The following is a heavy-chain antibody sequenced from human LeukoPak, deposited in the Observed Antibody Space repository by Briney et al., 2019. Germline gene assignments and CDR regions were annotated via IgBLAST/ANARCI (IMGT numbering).Heavy chain of an antibody. J-gene: IGHJ4*02. D-gene: IGHD3-22*01. CDR1: GYTFTSYG. CDR3: ARDSPSGYYYEWDY. V-gene: IGHV1-18*01. CDR2: ISAYNGNT. Sequence: GASVKVSCKASGYTFTSYGISWVRQAPGQGLEWMGWISAYNGNTNYAQKLQGRVTMTTDTSTSTAYMELRGLRSDDTAVYYCARDSPSGYYYEWDYWGQGTLVTVSS.